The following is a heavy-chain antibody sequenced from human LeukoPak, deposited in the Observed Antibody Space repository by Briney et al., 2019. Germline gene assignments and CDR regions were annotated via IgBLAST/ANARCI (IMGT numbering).Heavy chain of an antibody. CDR1: GFTFSSYW. CDR3: AKDNGGYSYGYKVYYYGMDV. CDR2: IKQDGSEK. D-gene: IGHD5-18*01. Sequence: GGSLRLSCAASGFTFSSYWMSWVRQAPGKGLEWVANIKQDGSEKYYVDSVKGRFTISRDNAKNSLYLQMNSLRAEDTAVYYCAKDNGGYSYGYKVYYYGMDVWGQGTTVTVSS. J-gene: IGHJ6*02. V-gene: IGHV3-7*01.